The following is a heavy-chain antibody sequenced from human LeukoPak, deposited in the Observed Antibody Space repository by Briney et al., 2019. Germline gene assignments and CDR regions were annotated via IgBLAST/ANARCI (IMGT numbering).Heavy chain of an antibody. V-gene: IGHV3-23*01. CDR2: ISDSGGST. CDR1: GFTFSSYA. CDR3: APSAFDY. Sequence: GGSLRLSCAASGFTFSSYAMSWVRQAPGRGLEWVSTISDSGGSTYYADSVKGRFTNFRDNSKNTLYLQMNSLRAEDTAVYYCAPSAFDYWRQGTLVTVSS. J-gene: IGHJ4*02.